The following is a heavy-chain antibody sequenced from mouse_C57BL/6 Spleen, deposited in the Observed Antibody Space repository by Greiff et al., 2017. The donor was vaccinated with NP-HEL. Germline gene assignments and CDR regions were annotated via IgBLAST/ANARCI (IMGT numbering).Heavy chain of an antibody. V-gene: IGHV1-61*01. Sequence: QVQLQQPGAELVRPGSSVKLSCKASGYTFTSYWMDWVKQRPGQGLEWIGNIYPSDSETHYNQKFKDKATLTVDKSSSTTYMQLSSLTSEDSAVYYGAGRDSSGYGWFAYWGQGTLVTVSA. CDR1: GYTFTSYW. CDR2: IYPSDSET. D-gene: IGHD3-2*02. J-gene: IGHJ3*01. CDR3: AGRDSSGYGWFAY.